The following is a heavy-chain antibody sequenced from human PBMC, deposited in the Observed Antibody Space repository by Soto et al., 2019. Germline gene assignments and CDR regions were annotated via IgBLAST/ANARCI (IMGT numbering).Heavy chain of an antibody. CDR3: ARGGIAVVPDARAWWFDP. J-gene: IGHJ5*02. Sequence: EVQLVESGGGLVKPGGSLRLSCAVSGFTFSDYSMSWVRQAPGKGLEWVSSISSSSSYIYSADSVEGRFTISSDNSKNSLYLHMNSLRPEDTAVYDGARGGIAVVPDARAWWFDPWGQGTLVTVSS. D-gene: IGHD2-2*01. V-gene: IGHV3-21*01. CDR2: ISSSSSYI. CDR1: GFTFSDYS.